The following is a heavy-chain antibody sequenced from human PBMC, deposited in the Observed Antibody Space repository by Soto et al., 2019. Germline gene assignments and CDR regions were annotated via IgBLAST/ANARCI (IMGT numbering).Heavy chain of an antibody. CDR2: VYYTETT. J-gene: IGHJ5*02. CDR1: GGSIKNTGAN. Sequence: QLQLQESGPGLVKPSETLSLTCTVSGGSIKNTGANWGWVRQPPGKGLEWIGSVYYTETTYYNPSLQSRVTISIDTSKNQYSLSVNSVAAAGTAVYYCATHTSGSRNGPHTWGQGTLVTVSS. D-gene: IGHD1-26*01. V-gene: IGHV4-39*01. CDR3: ATHTSGSRNGPHT.